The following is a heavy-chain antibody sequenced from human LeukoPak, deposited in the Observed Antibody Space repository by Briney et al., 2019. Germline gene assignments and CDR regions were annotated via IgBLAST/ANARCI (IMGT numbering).Heavy chain of an antibody. CDR1: GFTFSTYG. Sequence: PGGSLRLSCAASGFTFSTYGMHWVRQAPGKGLEWVAFIRYDGSNKYYADSVKGRLTISRDNSKNTLYLQMNSLRPEDTALYYCSTDPRLLIYWGHGTLVTVSS. CDR2: IRYDGSNK. CDR3: STDPRLLIY. J-gene: IGHJ4*01. D-gene: IGHD2-8*01. V-gene: IGHV3-30*02.